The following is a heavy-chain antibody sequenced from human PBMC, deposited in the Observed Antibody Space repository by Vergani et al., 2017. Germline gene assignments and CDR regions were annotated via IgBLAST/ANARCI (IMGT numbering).Heavy chain of an antibody. CDR3: VKEISYYDTLTAYYGMDV. Sequence: QLVESGGGLVQPGRSLRLSCAASGFTFSSYAMSWVRQAPGKGLQWVSGISGSGGNTLYADSVKGRFTISRDNSKNTLYLQMSSLRAEDTAVYFCVKEISYYDTLTAYYGMDVWGQGTTVTVSS. J-gene: IGHJ6*02. CDR1: GFTFSSYA. CDR2: ISGSGGNT. V-gene: IGHV3-23*04. D-gene: IGHD3-9*01.